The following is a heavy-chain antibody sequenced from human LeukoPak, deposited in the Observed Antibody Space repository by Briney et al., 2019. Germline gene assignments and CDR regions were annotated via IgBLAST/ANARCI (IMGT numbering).Heavy chain of an antibody. V-gene: IGHV4-30-4*08. D-gene: IGHD1-26*01. Sequence: KPSQTLSLTCTVSGGSISSGDYYWSWIRQPPGKGLEWIGYIYYSGSPYYNPSLKRRVTISVDTSKNQFSLKLSSVTAADTAVYYCARIVGAGDAFDIWGQGTMVTVSS. CDR3: ARIVGAGDAFDI. CDR1: GGSISSGDYY. CDR2: IYYSGSP. J-gene: IGHJ3*02.